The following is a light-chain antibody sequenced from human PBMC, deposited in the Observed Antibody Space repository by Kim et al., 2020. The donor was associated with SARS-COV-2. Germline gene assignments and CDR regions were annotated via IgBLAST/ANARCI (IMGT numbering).Light chain of an antibody. J-gene: IGLJ3*02. Sequence: VKLTCTRSSGHSNYAIAWHQQQPEKGPRYLMKVNGDGSHIKGDGIPDRFSGSTSGAERYLTIYSVQAEDEADYYCQTWGTGSWVFGGGTQLTVL. CDR2: VNGDGSH. CDR3: QTWGTGSWV. CDR1: SGHSNYA. V-gene: IGLV4-69*01.